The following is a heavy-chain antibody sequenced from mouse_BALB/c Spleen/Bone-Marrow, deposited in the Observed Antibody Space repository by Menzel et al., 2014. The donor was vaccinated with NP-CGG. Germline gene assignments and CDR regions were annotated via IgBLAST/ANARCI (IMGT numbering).Heavy chain of an antibody. CDR3: ARRGAYYGNYGSYFDV. V-gene: IGHV1-87*01. CDR1: GYTFTSYW. CDR2: IYPGDGDT. Sequence: LQESGAELARPGASVKLSCKASGYTFTSYWMQWVKRRPGQGLEWIGAIYPGDGDTRYTQKFKGKATLTADKSSSTAYMQLSSLASEDSAVYYCARRGAYYGNYGSYFDVWGAGATVTVSS. D-gene: IGHD2-10*01. J-gene: IGHJ1*01.